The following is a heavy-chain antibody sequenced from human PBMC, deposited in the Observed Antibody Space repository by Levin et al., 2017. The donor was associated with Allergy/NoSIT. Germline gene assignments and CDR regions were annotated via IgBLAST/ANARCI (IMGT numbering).Heavy chain of an antibody. D-gene: IGHD3-22*01. V-gene: IGHV1-3*01. CDR3: ARLYYYDSSGYDSQAFDI. J-gene: IGHJ3*02. Sequence: ASVKVSCKAYGYTFTSYAMHWVRQAPGQRLEWMGWINAGNGNTKYSQKFQGRVTITRDTSASTAYMELSSLRSEDTAVYYCARLYYYDSSGYDSQAFDIWGQGTMVTVSS. CDR2: INAGNGNT. CDR1: GYTFTSYA.